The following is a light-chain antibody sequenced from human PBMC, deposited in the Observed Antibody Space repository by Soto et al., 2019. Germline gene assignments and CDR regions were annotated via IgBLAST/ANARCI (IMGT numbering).Light chain of an antibody. V-gene: IGLV2-14*01. Sequence: QSALTQPASVSGSPGQSITISCTGTSSDVGSYNYVSWYQQHPGKAPKLMIYEVSNRPSGVSNRFSGSKSGNTASLTISGLQAEDEADYYCQSYDSSLSGSEVFGTGTKLTVL. CDR1: SSDVGSYNY. CDR3: QSYDSSLSGSEV. J-gene: IGLJ1*01. CDR2: EVS.